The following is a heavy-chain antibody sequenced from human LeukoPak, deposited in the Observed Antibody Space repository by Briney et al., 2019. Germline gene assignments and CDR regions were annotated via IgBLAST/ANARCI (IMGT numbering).Heavy chain of an antibody. CDR2: ISSDGHSA. D-gene: IGHD4-17*01. J-gene: IGHJ4*02. CDR3: ARASPVNGDYVDIDS. CDR1: GFTFSSYA. Sequence: PGGSLRLSCAASGFTFSSYAMSWVRQAPGKGLVWVSRISSDGHSASYADSVKGRFTISRDNAKNTLYLQMNSLRDEDTAVYYCARASPVNGDYVDIDSWGQGTLVTVSS. V-gene: IGHV3-74*01.